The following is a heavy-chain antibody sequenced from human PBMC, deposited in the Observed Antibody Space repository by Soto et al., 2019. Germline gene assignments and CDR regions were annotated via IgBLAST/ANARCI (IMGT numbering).Heavy chain of an antibody. D-gene: IGHD4-17*01. V-gene: IGHV1-8*01. Sequence: ASVKVSCKASGYTFTIYDINWVRQATGQGLEWMGWMNPNSGNTGYAQKFQGRVTMTRNTSISTAYMELSSLKASDTAMYYCARQIGDYDDYYFDYWGQGTLVTVSS. CDR2: MNPNSGNT. CDR1: GYTFTIYD. CDR3: ARQIGDYDDYYFDY. J-gene: IGHJ4*02.